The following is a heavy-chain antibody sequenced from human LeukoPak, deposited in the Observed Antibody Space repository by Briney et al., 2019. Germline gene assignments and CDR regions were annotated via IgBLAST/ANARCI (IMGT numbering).Heavy chain of an antibody. V-gene: IGHV3-30*18. CDR2: ISYDGGDK. CDR1: GFSFNNYA. J-gene: IGHJ4*02. Sequence: GGSLRLSCAASGFSFNNYAMYWVRQAPGKGLEWVALISYDGGDKYYAESMKGRITISRDNSKNSLYLQMNSLRAEDTAIYYCAKSGLNRFDYWGQGTLVTVSS. D-gene: IGHD2-15*01. CDR3: AKSGLNRFDY.